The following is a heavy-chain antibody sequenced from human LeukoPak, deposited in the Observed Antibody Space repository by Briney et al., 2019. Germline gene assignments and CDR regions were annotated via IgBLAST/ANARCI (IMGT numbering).Heavy chain of an antibody. J-gene: IGHJ6*02. CDR1: GGSISSYY. Sequence: SETLSITCTVSGGSISSYYWSWIRQPPGKGLEWIGYIYYSGSTNYNPSLKSRVTISIDTSKNQFSLKLSSVTAADTAVYYCARGGYLGYCSSTSCYYGMDVWGQGTTVTVSS. D-gene: IGHD2-2*01. CDR3: ARGGYLGYCSSTSCYYGMDV. V-gene: IGHV4-59*01. CDR2: IYYSGST.